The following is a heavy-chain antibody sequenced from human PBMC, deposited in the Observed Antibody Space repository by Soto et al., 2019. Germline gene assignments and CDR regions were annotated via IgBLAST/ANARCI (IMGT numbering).Heavy chain of an antibody. V-gene: IGHV3-30-3*01. CDR3: ARDGRWNLDF. CDR2: ISLDGTIK. J-gene: IGHJ4*02. Sequence: QVQLVESGGGVVQPGRSLRLSCTASGFTYTTHAMHWVRQAPGKGLEWVAIISLDGTIKYYADSVKGRFTISRDTSKNTLDLQMNSLGPEDTAVYYCARDGRWNLDFWGQGTLVTVSS. D-gene: IGHD1-1*01. CDR1: GFTYTTHA.